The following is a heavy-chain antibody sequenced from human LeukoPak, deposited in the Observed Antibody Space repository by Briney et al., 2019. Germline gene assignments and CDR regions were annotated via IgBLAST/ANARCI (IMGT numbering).Heavy chain of an antibody. CDR1: GITASGYA. V-gene: IGHV3-23*01. D-gene: IGHD4-17*01. CDR3: AKDPNGDYIGAFDM. J-gene: IGHJ3*02. CDR2: ISGSGDRT. Sequence: GGSLRLSCAASGITASGYAMTWVRQAPGKGLEWVSSISGSGDRTMYADSVKGRFTISRDNCKNTLALQMTSLRAEDTAVYHCAKDPNGDYIGAFDMWGQGKMVTVSS.